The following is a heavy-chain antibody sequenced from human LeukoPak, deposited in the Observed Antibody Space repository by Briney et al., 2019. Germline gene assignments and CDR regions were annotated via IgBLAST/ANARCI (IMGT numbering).Heavy chain of an antibody. J-gene: IGHJ3*02. CDR1: GGSISSGSYY. CDR3: ARDGYCSSTSCYDAFDI. CDR2: IYTSGST. V-gene: IGHV4-61*02. D-gene: IGHD2-2*03. Sequence: SETLSLTCTVSGGSISSGSYYWSWIRQPAGKGLEWIGRIYTSGSTNYNPSLKSRVTISVDTSKNQFSLKLSSVTAADTAVYYCARDGYCSSTSCYDAFDIWGQGTMVTVSS.